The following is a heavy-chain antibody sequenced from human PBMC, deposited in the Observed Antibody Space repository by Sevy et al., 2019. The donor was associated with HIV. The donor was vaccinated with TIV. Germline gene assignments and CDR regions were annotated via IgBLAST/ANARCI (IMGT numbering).Heavy chain of an antibody. Sequence: GGSLRLSCAASGFTFSSYAMSWVRQAPGKGLEWVSGLSGNGGSTNYADSVKGRFALSRDNSKNTLYLQMNNLRAEDTGIYFCAKDRIWELGDAFDIWGQGTMVTVSS. CDR3: AKDRIWELGDAFDI. CDR1: GFTFSSYA. CDR2: LSGNGGST. J-gene: IGHJ3*02. D-gene: IGHD1-7*01. V-gene: IGHV3-23*01.